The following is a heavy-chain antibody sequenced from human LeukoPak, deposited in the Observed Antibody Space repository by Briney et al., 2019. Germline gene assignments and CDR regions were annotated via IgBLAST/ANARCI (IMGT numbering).Heavy chain of an antibody. CDR2: ISYDGRNE. CDR1: GFTFNNYA. D-gene: IGHD1/OR15-1a*01. J-gene: IGHJ4*02. Sequence: GGSLRLSCAASGFTFNNYAMHWVRQAPGKGLEWVAVISYDGRNEYYADSVKGRFTISRDNSKNTLYLQMNSLRAEDTAVYYCARDLTTSDNWGQGTLVTVSS. V-gene: IGHV3-30*04. CDR3: ARDLTTSDN.